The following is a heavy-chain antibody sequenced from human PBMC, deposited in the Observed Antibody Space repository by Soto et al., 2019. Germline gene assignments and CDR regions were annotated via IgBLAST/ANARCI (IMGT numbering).Heavy chain of an antibody. Sequence: ESGPTLVNPTQTLTLTCTFSGFSLTTSGLGVGWIRQPPGKALEWLAIIYWNDDKRYSTSLKSRLTITKDTSKNQVVLTMTNMDPVDTATYYCAHRASNEATIGYWGQGTLVTVSS. D-gene: IGHD5-12*01. CDR3: AHRASNEATIGY. J-gene: IGHJ4*02. CDR2: IYWNDDK. V-gene: IGHV2-5*01. CDR1: GFSLTTSGLG.